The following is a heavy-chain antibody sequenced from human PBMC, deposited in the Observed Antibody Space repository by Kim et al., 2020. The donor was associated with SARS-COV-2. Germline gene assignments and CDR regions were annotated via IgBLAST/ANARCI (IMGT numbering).Heavy chain of an antibody. CDR1: GGSFSGYY. Sequence: SETLSLTCAVYGGSFSGYYWSWIRQPPGKGLEWIGEINHSGSTNYNPSLKSRVTISVDTSKNQFSLKLSSVTAADTAVYYCARGTRGYSSSWYREGGFDYWGQGTLVTVSS. V-gene: IGHV4-34*01. J-gene: IGHJ4*02. CDR2: INHSGST. D-gene: IGHD6-13*01. CDR3: ARGTRGYSSSWYREGGFDY.